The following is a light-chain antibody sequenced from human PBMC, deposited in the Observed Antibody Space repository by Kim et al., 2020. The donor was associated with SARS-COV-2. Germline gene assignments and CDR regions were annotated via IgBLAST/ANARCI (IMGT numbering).Light chain of an antibody. V-gene: IGKV3-15*01. Sequence: PGEKGTPSGRGSQSVNSNIAWYQQKPGQGPRRLIYGASTRATGIPARVSGRGSGAEVTLTISSLQSEDFAGYYWQQYNYWPPMYSLGQGTKLEI. CDR2: GAS. CDR3: QQYNYWPPMYS. J-gene: IGKJ2*03. CDR1: QSVNSN.